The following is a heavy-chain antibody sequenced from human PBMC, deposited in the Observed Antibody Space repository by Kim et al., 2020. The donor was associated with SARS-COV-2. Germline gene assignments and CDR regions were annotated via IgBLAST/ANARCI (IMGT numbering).Heavy chain of an antibody. CDR2: IYYGGTT. J-gene: IGHJ4*02. CDR3: VRSEGRASWRQFDY. D-gene: IGHD2-2*01. Sequence: SETLSLTCTVSGDSISYYYCSWIRQFPGKGLEWIGYIYYGGTTDYNPSLKSRVTISVDTSKNEFSLELTSVTAAATAIYYCVRSEGRASWRQFDYWGRG. CDR1: GDSISYYY. V-gene: IGHV4-59*01.